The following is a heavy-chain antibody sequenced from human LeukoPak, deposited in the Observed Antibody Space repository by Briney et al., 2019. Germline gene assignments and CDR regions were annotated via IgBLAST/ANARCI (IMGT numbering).Heavy chain of an antibody. CDR1: GGSINTYF. V-gene: IGHV4-59*08. D-gene: IGHD2-15*01. J-gene: IGHJ3*02. CDR2: ISYSGST. Sequence: PSETLSLTCSVSGGSINTYFWTWIRQPPGKGLEWIGYISYSGSTNYNPSLKSRVTISLDTSNNRFSLKLTSLTAADTAVYYCVRHLSAGRPAFDIWGQGTMVTVSS. CDR3: VRHLSAGRPAFDI.